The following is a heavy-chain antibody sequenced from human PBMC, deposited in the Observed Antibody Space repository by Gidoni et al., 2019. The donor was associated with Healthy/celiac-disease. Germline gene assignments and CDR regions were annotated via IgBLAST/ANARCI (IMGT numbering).Heavy chain of an antibody. V-gene: IGHV3-15*01. J-gene: IGHJ4*02. Sequence: EVQLVESGGGLVKPGGSLRLSCSASGFTFSNAWMIWVRQAPGKGLEWVVRIKSKTDSGTTDYAAHVKGRFNISRDDSKNTLYLQMNSQKTEDTAVYYCTTVGGGDGYNPYYFDYWGQGTLVTVSS. CDR2: IKSKTDSGTT. D-gene: IGHD5-12*01. CDR3: TTVGGGDGYNPYYFDY. CDR1: GFTFSNAW.